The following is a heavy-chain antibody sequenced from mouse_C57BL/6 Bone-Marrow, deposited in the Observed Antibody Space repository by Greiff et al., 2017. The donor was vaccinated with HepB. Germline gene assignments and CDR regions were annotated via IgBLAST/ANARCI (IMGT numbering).Heavy chain of an antibody. D-gene: IGHD1-1*01. CDR2: IHPNSGSS. J-gene: IGHJ1*03. V-gene: IGHV1-64*01. CDR3: ARDPYYYGPWYFDV. Sequence: PGQGLEWIGMIHPNSGSSNYNEKFKSKATLTVDKSSSTAYMQLSSLTSEDSAVYYCARDPYYYGPWYFDVWGTGTTVTVSS.